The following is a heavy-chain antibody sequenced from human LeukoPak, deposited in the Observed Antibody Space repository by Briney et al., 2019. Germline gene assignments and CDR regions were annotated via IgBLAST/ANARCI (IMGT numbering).Heavy chain of an antibody. D-gene: IGHD4-23*01. CDR2: IYYSGST. J-gene: IGHJ4*02. CDR3: ARQYYGGNSELDY. CDR1: GGSISSSSYY. Sequence: PSETLSLTCTVSGGSISSSSYYWGWIRQPPGKGLEWIGSIYYSGSTYYNPSLKSRVTISVDTSKNQFSLKLSSVTAADTAVYYCARQYYGGNSELDYWGQGTLVTVSS. V-gene: IGHV4-39*01.